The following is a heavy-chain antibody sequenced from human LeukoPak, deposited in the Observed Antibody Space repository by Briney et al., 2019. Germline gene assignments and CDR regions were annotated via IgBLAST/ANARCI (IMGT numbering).Heavy chain of an antibody. CDR2: INNSGST. CDR3: ARGRSIQLWSRGKYFDY. J-gene: IGHJ4*02. D-gene: IGHD5-18*01. CDR1: GGSFSGYY. Sequence: SETLSLTCAVYGGSFSGYYWSWIRQPPGKGLEWIGEINNSGSTNYNPSLKSRVTISVDTSKNQFSLKLSSVTAADTAVYYCARGRSIQLWSRGKYFDYWGQGTLVTVSS. V-gene: IGHV4-34*01.